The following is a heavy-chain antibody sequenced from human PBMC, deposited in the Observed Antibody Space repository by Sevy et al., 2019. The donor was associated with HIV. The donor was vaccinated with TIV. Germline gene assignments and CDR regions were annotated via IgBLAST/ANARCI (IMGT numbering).Heavy chain of an antibody. CDR1: GGTFSSYA. Sequence: SVKVSCKASGGTFSSYALSWVRQAPGQGLEWMGGIIPIFGTANYAQKFQGRVTITEDASTSTAYMELSSLRSEDTAVYYCAGIAGLWDGMDVWGQGTTVTVSS. CDR3: AGIAGLWDGMDV. J-gene: IGHJ6*02. CDR2: IIPIFGTA. D-gene: IGHD3-10*01. V-gene: IGHV1-69*13.